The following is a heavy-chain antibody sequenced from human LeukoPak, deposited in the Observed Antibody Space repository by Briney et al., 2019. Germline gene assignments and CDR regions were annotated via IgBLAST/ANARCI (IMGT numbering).Heavy chain of an antibody. J-gene: IGHJ3*01. CDR3: ARGVAEEDEYYYDSSGYYGV. Sequence: GSLKLSCAASGFTFSSYTMNWVRQAPGQGLEWVSSISSSSSYINYAHSVKGRFTISRDNAKNSLYLQMNSLRAEDTAVYYCARGVAEEDEYYYDSSGYYGVWGQGTMVTVSS. D-gene: IGHD3-22*01. CDR2: ISSSSSYI. V-gene: IGHV3-21*01. CDR1: GFTFSSYT.